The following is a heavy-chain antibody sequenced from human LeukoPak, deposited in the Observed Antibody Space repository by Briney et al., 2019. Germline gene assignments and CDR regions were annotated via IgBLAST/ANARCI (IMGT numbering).Heavy chain of an antibody. CDR3: ARLVVVAATGYYYGMDV. CDR2: IYTSGST. D-gene: IGHD2-15*01. J-gene: IGHJ6*02. CDR1: GGSISSGGYY. V-gene: IGHV4-61*02. Sequence: SQTLSLTCTVSGGSISSGGYYWSWIRQPAGKGLEWIGRIYTSGSTNYNPSLKSRVTISVDTSENQFSLKLSSVTAADTAVYYCARLVVVAATGYYYGMDVWGQGTTVTVSS.